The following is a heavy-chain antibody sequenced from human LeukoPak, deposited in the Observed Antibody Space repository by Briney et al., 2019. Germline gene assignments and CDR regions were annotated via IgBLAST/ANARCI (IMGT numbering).Heavy chain of an antibody. D-gene: IGHD7-27*01. J-gene: IGHJ4*02. Sequence: GGSLRLSCAASGFTFSDYYMSWIRQAPGKGLEWVSYISSSGSTIYYADSVKGRFTISRDNAKNSVFLQMNSLRVEDTAVYYCARDWNWGFDYWGQGTLVTVSS. CDR2: ISSSGSTI. CDR3: ARDWNWGFDY. V-gene: IGHV3-11*01. CDR1: GFTFSDYY.